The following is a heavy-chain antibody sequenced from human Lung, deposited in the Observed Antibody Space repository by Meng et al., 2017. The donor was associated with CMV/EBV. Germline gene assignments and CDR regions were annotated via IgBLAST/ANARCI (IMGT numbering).Heavy chain of an antibody. CDR2: ISSSSSYI. CDR3: ARDPPDWNYPRSYAFDI. V-gene: IGHV3-21*01. D-gene: IGHD1-7*01. CDR1: GFTFSSYS. Sequence: GEXXKISCAASGFTFSSYSMNWVRQAPGKGLEWVSSISSSSSYIYYADSVKGRFTISRDNAKNSLYLQMNSLRAEDTAVYYCARDPPDWNYPRSYAFDIWGQGXIVTVSS. J-gene: IGHJ3*02.